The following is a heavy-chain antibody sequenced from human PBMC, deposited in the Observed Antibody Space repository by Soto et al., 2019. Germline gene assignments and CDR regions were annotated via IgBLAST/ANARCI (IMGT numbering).Heavy chain of an antibody. D-gene: IGHD1-1*01. CDR2: ISAYNGNT. J-gene: IGHJ4*02. V-gene: IGHV1-18*01. CDR3: ARDGTTHFDY. Sequence: RQAPGQGLEWMGWISAYNGNTNYAQKLQGRVTMTTDTSTSTAYMELRSLRSDDTAVYYCARDGTTHFDYWGQGTLVTVSS.